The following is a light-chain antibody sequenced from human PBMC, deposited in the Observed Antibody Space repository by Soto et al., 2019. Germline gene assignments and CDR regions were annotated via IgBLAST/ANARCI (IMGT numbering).Light chain of an antibody. CDR1: QSVSRF. Sequence: EIVLTQSPATLSLSPGERATLSCRASQSVSRFLAWYQQKPGQAPRLLIYDASNRAAGVPARFSGSGSGTDFTLTISSLEPEDFAVYYCQQLNSYPRLTFGGGTKVEIK. CDR2: DAS. J-gene: IGKJ4*01. CDR3: QQLNSYPRLT. V-gene: IGKV3-11*01.